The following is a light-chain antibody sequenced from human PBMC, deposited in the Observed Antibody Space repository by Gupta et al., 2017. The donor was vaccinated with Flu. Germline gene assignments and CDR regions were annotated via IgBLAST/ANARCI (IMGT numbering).Light chain of an antibody. CDR3: QQATTIPHS. CDR2: AAS. CDR1: QDINTW. Sequence: DIRMTQSPSSVSASVGDSVTLTCRPSQDINTWLVWYQQKSGKAPKFLIYAASRLQSGVPSRFSGSGSGTDFTLTINSLQPEDVATYCCQQATTIPHSFGEGTKVEIK. V-gene: IGKV1-12*01. J-gene: IGKJ2*03.